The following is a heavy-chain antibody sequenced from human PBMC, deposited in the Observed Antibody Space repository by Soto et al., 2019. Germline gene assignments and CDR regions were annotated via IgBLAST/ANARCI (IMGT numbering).Heavy chain of an antibody. CDR1: GYTFTSYY. J-gene: IGHJ4*02. CDR2: INPSGGST. D-gene: IGHD2-2*01. CDR3: ARDERYCSGTRCLWRDY. V-gene: IGHV1-46*03. Sequence: GESLKISCKASGYTFTSYYMHWVRQAPGQGLEWMGIINPSGGSTSYAQKFQGRVTMTRDTSTSTVYMELSSLRSEDTAGYYCARDERYCSGTRCLWRDYWGQGTPVTVSS.